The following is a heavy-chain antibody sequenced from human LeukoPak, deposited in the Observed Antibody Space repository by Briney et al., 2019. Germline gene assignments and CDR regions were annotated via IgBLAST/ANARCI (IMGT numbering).Heavy chain of an antibody. CDR3: ARGTFLGNWFDP. CDR2: IYYSGST. D-gene: IGHD3-16*01. J-gene: IGHJ5*02. V-gene: IGHV4-39*01. CDR1: GGSISSSSYY. Sequence: SETLSLTCTVSGGSISSSSYYWGWIRQPPGKGLEWIGSIYYSGSTYYNPSLKSRVTISVDTSKNQFSLKLSSVTAADTAVYYCARGTFLGNWFDPWGQGTLVTVSS.